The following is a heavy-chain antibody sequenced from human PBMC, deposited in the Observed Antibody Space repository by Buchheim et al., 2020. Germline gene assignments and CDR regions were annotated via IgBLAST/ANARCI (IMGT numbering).Heavy chain of an antibody. Sequence: QVQLVESGGGVVQPGRSLRLSCAASGFTFSSYGMHWVRQAPGKGLEWVAVISYDGSNKYYADSVKGRFTISRDNSKNTLYPQMNSLRAEDTAVYYCAKDWGAVAGTSYYYYGMDVWGQGTT. CDR1: GFTFSSYG. J-gene: IGHJ6*02. D-gene: IGHD6-19*01. V-gene: IGHV3-30*18. CDR2: ISYDGSNK. CDR3: AKDWGAVAGTSYYYYGMDV.